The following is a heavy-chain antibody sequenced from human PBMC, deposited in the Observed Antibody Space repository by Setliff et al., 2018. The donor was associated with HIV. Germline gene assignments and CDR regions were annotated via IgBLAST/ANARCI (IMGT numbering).Heavy chain of an antibody. J-gene: IGHJ5*02. CDR2: IYYSGNT. V-gene: IGHV4-59*01. D-gene: IGHD3-3*01. CDR3: ARDLGRITLSGVNEGWFDP. Sequence: SETLSLTCTVSGAYISSYYWSWIRQPPGKGLEWIGDIYYSGNTHLNPSLKSRVTISLDTSKNQVFLKLTSVTAADTAVYYCARDLGRITLSGVNEGWFDPWGQGTLVTVSS. CDR1: GAYISSYY.